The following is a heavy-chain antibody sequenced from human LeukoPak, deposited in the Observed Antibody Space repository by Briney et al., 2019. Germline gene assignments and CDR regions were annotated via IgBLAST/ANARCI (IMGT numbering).Heavy chain of an antibody. CDR1: GGSISSGSYY. Sequence: SETLSLTCTVSGGSISSGSYYWSWIRQPAGKGLEWIGRIYTSGSTNYNPSLKSRVTISVDTSKNQFSLKLSSVTAADTAVYYCAKGVDVGASYNWFDPWGQGTLVTVSS. CDR3: AKGVDVGASYNWFDP. V-gene: IGHV4-61*02. CDR2: IYTSGST. D-gene: IGHD1-26*01. J-gene: IGHJ5*02.